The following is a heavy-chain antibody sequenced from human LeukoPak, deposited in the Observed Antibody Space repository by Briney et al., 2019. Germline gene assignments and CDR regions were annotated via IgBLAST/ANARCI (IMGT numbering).Heavy chain of an antibody. CDR1: GFTFSSYA. CDR2: ISGSGGST. J-gene: IGHJ6*03. CDR3: ARDRGIVGTTGYYYMDV. Sequence: GGSLRLSCAVSGFTFSSYAMSWVRQAPGKGLEWVSAISGSGGSTYYADSVKGRFTISRDNAKNSLYLQMNSLRAEDTAVYYCARDRGIVGTTGYYYMDVWGKGTTVTVSS. V-gene: IGHV3-23*01. D-gene: IGHD1-26*01.